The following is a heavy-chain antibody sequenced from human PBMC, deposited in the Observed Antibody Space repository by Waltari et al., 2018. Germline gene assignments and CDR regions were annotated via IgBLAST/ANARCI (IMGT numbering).Heavy chain of an antibody. D-gene: IGHD6-6*01. CDR1: GFTFSNYA. CDR2: IWYDGNNK. V-gene: IGHV3-33*01. CDR3: VRGVGGSSSLNFDY. Sequence: QVQVVESGGGVVQPGRSLRLSCAASGFTFSNYAMHWVRQASGKGLEWLAVIWYDGNNKYFADSVKGRFTVSRDNSKDTLDLQMNSLRVEDTAMYYCVRGVGGSSSLNFDYWGQGTLVSVTS. J-gene: IGHJ4*02.